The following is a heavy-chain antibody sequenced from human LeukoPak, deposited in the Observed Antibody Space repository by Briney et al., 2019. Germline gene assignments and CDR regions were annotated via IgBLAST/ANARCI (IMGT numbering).Heavy chain of an antibody. Sequence: QPGGSLRLSCAASGFTFSSYWMHWVRQAPGKGLVWVSRINSDGSSTSYADSVKGRFTISRDNSKNTLYLQMNSLRAEDTAVYYCAKDGSYGDPCLGCSYYMDVWGKGTTVTVSS. V-gene: IGHV3-74*01. D-gene: IGHD4-17*01. CDR2: INSDGSST. J-gene: IGHJ6*03. CDR3: AKDGSYGDPCLGCSYYMDV. CDR1: GFTFSSYW.